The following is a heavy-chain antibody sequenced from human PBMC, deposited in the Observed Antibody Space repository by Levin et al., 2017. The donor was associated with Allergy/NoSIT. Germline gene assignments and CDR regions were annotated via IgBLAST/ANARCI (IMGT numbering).Heavy chain of an antibody. CDR1: GFTFSKFY. J-gene: IGHJ4*02. Sequence: PGGSLRLSCAASGFTFSKFYMHWVRQAPGKGLVWVSRVISDGSITDYADSVKGRFTISRDNARNTLYPQMNSLRAEDTAVYYCARGGCSSTSCLDNWGQGILVTVSS. CDR2: VISDGSIT. V-gene: IGHV3-74*01. D-gene: IGHD2-2*01. CDR3: ARGGCSSTSCLDN.